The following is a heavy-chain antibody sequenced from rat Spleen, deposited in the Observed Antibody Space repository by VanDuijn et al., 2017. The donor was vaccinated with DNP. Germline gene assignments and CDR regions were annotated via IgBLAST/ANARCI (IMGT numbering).Heavy chain of an antibody. CDR2: INKDSSTT. CDR3: VREDIKRVWDFDY. CDR1: GFNFNDYW. Sequence: EVKLVESGGGLVQPGRSLKLSCAASGFNFNDYWMGWVRQAPGKGLEWIGEINKDSSTTKYSPSLKDKVTISRDNAQNTLYLQMSKLGSEDTAIYYCVREDIKRVWDFDYWGQGVMVTVSS. D-gene: IGHD4-1*01. J-gene: IGHJ2*01. V-gene: IGHV4-2*01.